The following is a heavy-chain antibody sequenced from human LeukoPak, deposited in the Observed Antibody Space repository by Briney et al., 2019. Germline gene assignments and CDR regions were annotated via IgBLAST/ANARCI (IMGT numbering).Heavy chain of an antibody. V-gene: IGHV1-2*06. J-gene: IGHJ4*02. D-gene: IGHD5-24*01. CDR3: AVLRDGYNYGY. Sequence: ASVKVSCKASGYTFTGYHMHWVRQAPGQGLEWMGRINPNSGGTNYAQKFQGRVTMTRDTSISTAYMELSRLRSDDTAVYYCAVLRDGYNYGYWGQGTLVTVSS. CDR2: INPNSGGT. CDR1: GYTFTGYH.